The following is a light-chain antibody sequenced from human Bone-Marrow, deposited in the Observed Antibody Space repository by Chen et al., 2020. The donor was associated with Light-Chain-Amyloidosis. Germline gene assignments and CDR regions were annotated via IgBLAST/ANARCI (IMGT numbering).Light chain of an antibody. Sequence: SYVLTQPSSVSVAPGQTATIACGGNNIGSTSVHWYQPTPGQAPLLVVYDDSDRPSGIPERWSGSNSGNTATLTISRVEAEDEADYYCQVWDRSSDRPVFGGGTKLTVL. CDR2: DDS. V-gene: IGLV3-21*02. CDR1: NIGSTS. CDR3: QVWDRSSDRPV. J-gene: IGLJ3*02.